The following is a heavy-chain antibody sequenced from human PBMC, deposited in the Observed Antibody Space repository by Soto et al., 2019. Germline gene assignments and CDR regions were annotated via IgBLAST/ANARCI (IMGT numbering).Heavy chain of an antibody. D-gene: IGHD2-2*01. J-gene: IGHJ6*02. V-gene: IGHV3-23*01. CDR3: AIYCSSSSCYLYYGMDV. CDR1: GFTFSSYA. Sequence: LRLSCAASGFTFSSYAMSWVRQAPGKGLEWVSAISGSGGSTYYADSVKGRFTISRDNSKNTLYLQMNSLRAEDTAVYYCAIYCSSSSCYLYYGMDVWGQGTTVTVSS. CDR2: ISGSGGST.